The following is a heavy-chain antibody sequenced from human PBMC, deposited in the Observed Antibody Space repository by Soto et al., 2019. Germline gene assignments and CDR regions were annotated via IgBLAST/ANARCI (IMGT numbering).Heavy chain of an antibody. CDR1: GGTFSSYA. D-gene: IGHD3-22*01. CDR2: IIPILGTA. Sequence: ASVKVSCKASGGTFSSYAISWVRQAPGQGLEWIGGIIPILGTANYAQKFQGRVTITADESTSTAYMELSSLRSEDTAVYYCARFYSTMIVVAAGAFDIWGQETMVTVSS. V-gene: IGHV1-69*13. CDR3: ARFYSTMIVVAAGAFDI. J-gene: IGHJ3*02.